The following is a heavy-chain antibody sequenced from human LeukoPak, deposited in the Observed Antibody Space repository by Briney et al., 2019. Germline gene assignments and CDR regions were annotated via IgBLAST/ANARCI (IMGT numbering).Heavy chain of an antibody. Sequence: SETLSLTCGVCGGSFSDYYCSWIRQPPGKGLEWIGEINRSGTTNYNPSLKGRVTMSVDTSKSQFSLRVSSVTAADTAVYFCARIVVLTGGGQWGQGTLVIVSS. J-gene: IGHJ4*02. V-gene: IGHV4-34*01. D-gene: IGHD2-21*02. CDR3: ARIVVLTGGGQ. CDR1: GGSFSDYY. CDR2: INRSGTT.